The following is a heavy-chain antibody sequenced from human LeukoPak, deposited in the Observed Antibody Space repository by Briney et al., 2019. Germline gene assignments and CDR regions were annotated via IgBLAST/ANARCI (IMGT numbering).Heavy chain of an antibody. CDR3: ARQSITMTQYYFDY. J-gene: IGHJ4*02. V-gene: IGHV3-21*01. D-gene: IGHD3-22*01. CDR2: ISSSSSYI. Sequence: SGGSLRLSCAASGFTFSSYSINWVRQAPGKGLEWVSSISSSSSYIYYADSVKGRFTISRDNAKNSLYLQMNSLRAEDTAVYYCARQSITMTQYYFDYWGQGTLVTVSS. CDR1: GFTFSSYS.